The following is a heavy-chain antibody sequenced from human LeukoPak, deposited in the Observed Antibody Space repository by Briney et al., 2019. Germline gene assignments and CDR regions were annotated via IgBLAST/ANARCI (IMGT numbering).Heavy chain of an antibody. V-gene: IGHV3-49*03. CDR2: IRSKAYGGTT. Sequence: GGSLRLSCTASGFTFGDYAMSWFRQAPGKGLEWVGFIRSKAYGGTTEYAASVKGGFTISRDDSKSIAYLQMNSLKTEDTAVYYCTRVSLVAASVFFDGWGQGTLVTVSS. CDR3: TRVSLVAASVFFDG. D-gene: IGHD2-15*01. CDR1: GFTFGDYA. J-gene: IGHJ4*02.